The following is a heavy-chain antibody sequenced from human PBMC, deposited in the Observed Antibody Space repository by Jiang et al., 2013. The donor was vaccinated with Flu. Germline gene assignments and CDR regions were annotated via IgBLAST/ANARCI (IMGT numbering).Heavy chain of an antibody. CDR1: GGSFSSHA. CDR3: ARDVPCGGDCYYFDY. D-gene: IGHD2-21*02. CDR2: ILPILPAT. Sequence: GAEVKKPGSSVKVSCKASGGSFSSHAISWVRQAPGQGLQWMGDILPILPATNYAQMFQGRVTFTADASTSTAYMELTSLRSEDTAVYYCARDVPCGGDCYYFDYWAREPWSPSPQ. V-gene: IGHV1-69*01. J-gene: IGHJ4*02.